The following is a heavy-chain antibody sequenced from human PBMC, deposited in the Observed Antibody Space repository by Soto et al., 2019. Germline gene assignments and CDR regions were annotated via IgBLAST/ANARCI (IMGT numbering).Heavy chain of an antibody. V-gene: IGHV1-2*04. Sequence: GASVKVSCKASGYSFTDYHIHWVRQAPGQGLEWLGRINPKSGGTSTAQKFQGWVTMTTDTSISTASMELTRLTSDDTAIYYCARGDYTDCYNGVCSFSYNHDMDVWGQGTTVTVS. D-gene: IGHD2-8*01. J-gene: IGHJ6*02. CDR3: ARGDYTDCYNGVCSFSYNHDMDV. CDR2: INPKSGGT. CDR1: GYSFTDYH.